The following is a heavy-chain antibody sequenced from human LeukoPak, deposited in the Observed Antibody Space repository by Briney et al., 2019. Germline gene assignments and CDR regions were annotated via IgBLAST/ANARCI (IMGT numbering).Heavy chain of an antibody. CDR2: IYYTET. J-gene: IGHJ4*02. D-gene: IGHD7-27*01. CDR3: ATRKLGNDY. CDR1: GGSVSDYY. V-gene: IGHV4-59*02. Sequence: SETLSLTCTVSGGSVSDYYWSWIRQSPGKGLEWIGYIYYTETSYNPSLKSRVTISADTSKNQFSLKLYSVTAADTAVYYCATRKLGNDYWGQGTLVTVSS.